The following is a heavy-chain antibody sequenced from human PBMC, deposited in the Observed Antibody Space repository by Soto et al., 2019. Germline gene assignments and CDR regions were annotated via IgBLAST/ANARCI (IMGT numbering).Heavy chain of an antibody. J-gene: IGHJ6*03. CDR2: INHSGST. CDR3: AGGLVVPADTNYYYYMDV. D-gene: IGHD2-2*01. Sequence: SETLSLTCAVYGGSFSGYYWSWIRQPPGKGLEWIGEINHSGSTNYNPSLKSRVTISVDTSKNQFSLKLSSVTAADTAVYYCAGGLVVPADTNYYYYMDVWGKGTTVTVSS. V-gene: IGHV4-34*01. CDR1: GGSFSGYY.